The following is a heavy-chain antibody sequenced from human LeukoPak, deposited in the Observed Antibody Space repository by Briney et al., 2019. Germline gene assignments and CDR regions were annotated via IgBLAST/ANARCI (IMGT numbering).Heavy chain of an antibody. Sequence: GGSLRLSCAASGFTVSSNYMSWVRQAPGKGLEWVSVIYSGGSTYSADSVKGRFTISRDNSKNTLYLQMNSLRAEDTAVYYCARDNPYYDILTGPRTHWFDPWGQGTLVTVSS. CDR2: IYSGGST. CDR1: GFTVSSNY. J-gene: IGHJ5*02. D-gene: IGHD3-9*01. V-gene: IGHV3-53*01. CDR3: ARDNPYYDILTGPRTHWFDP.